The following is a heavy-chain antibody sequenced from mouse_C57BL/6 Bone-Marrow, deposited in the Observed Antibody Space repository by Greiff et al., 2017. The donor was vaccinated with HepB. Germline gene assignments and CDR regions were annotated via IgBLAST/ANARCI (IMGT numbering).Heavy chain of an antibody. J-gene: IGHJ4*01. CDR2: ISNGGGST. CDR3: ARQLRLRAMDY. D-gene: IGHD3-2*02. Sequence: VQLKESGGGLVQPGGSLKLSCAASGFTFSDYYMYWVRQTPEKRLEWVAYISNGGGSTYYPDTVKGRFTISRDNAKNTLYLQMSRLKSEDTAMYYCARQLRLRAMDYWGQGTSVTVSS. CDR1: GFTFSDYY. V-gene: IGHV5-12*01.